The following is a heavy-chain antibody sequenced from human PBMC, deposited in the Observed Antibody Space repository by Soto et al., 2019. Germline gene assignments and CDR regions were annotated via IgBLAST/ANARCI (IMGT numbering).Heavy chain of an antibody. CDR2: INPNSGGT. D-gene: IGHD6-19*01. V-gene: IGHV1-2*04. CDR3: ARGLGSGTLDAFDI. Sequence: ASVKVSCKASGYTFTGYYMHWVRKAPGQGLEWMGWINPNSGGTNYAQKFQGWVTMTRDTSISTAYMELSRLRSDDTAVYYCARGLGSGTLDAFDIWGQGTMVTVSS. J-gene: IGHJ3*02. CDR1: GYTFTGYY.